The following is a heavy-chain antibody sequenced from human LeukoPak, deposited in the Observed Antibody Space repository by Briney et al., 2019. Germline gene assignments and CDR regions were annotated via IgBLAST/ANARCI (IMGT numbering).Heavy chain of an antibody. CDR1: GFPFSSFG. V-gene: IGHV3-48*03. CDR3: ARGLVSGAYTFDV. CDR2: ISNSGATV. D-gene: IGHD3-16*01. Sequence: PGGSLRPSCAASGFPFSSFGLNWVRQAPGKGLEWVSHISNSGATVYYADSVRGRFTFSRDNAKNSLYLQMNSLRAEDTAVYYCARGLVSGAYTFDVWGQGTMVTVSS. J-gene: IGHJ3*01.